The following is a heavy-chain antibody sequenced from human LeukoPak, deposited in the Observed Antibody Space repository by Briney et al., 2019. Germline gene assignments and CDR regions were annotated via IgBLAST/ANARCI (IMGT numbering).Heavy chain of an antibody. CDR1: GNYW. Sequence: GGSLRLSCEASGNYWMHCARQAAAKGLVWVSHINSDGSWTSYADSVKGRFTISKDNAKNTVYLQMNNLRAEDTAVYYCVSFYETYWGRGTLVTVSS. V-gene: IGHV3-74*01. CDR3: VSFYETY. J-gene: IGHJ4*02. CDR2: INSDGSWT. D-gene: IGHD2/OR15-2a*01.